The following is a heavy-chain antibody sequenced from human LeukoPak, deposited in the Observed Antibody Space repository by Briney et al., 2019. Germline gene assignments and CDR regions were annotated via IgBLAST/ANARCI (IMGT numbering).Heavy chain of an antibody. CDR3: ARIRGGNNYHFDY. J-gene: IGHJ4*02. D-gene: IGHD1-26*01. Sequence: ASVKVSCKASGYTFTDYYMHWVRQAPGQGLEWMGWINPYSGGTNYAQNFQGRVTMTRDTSISTDYMELSRLRSDDTAVYYCARIRGGNNYHFDYWGQGTLVTVSS. CDR2: INPYSGGT. CDR1: GYTFTDYY. V-gene: IGHV1-2*02.